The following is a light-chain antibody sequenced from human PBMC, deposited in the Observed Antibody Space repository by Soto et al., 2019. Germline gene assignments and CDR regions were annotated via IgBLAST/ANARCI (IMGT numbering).Light chain of an antibody. CDR3: QVWDRSSDHWV. J-gene: IGLJ3*02. V-gene: IGLV3-21*04. Sequence: SYELTQPPSVSVAPGKTARITCGGNNIGSKSVHWYQQKPGQAPVLVIYYDSDRPSGIPERFSGSNSGNTATLTISGVAAGDEADYYCQVWDRSSDHWVFGGGTKQTVL. CDR1: NIGSKS. CDR2: YDS.